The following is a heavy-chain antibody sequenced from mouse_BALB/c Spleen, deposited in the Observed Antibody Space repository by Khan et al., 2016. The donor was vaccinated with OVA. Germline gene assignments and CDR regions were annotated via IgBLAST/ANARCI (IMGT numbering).Heavy chain of an antibody. Sequence: QVQLKESGPGLVAPSQSLSITCTISGFSLTNYGVHWVRQPPGKGLEWLVVIWSDGSTTYNSALKSRLTISKENSKSQVFSKLNSPQTDDTAMYSFARQPYYHYNVMDYWGQGTSVTVSS. V-gene: IGHV2-6-1*01. CDR2: IWSDGST. J-gene: IGHJ4*01. CDR3: ARQPYYHYNVMDY. CDR1: GFSLTNYG. D-gene: IGHD2-10*01.